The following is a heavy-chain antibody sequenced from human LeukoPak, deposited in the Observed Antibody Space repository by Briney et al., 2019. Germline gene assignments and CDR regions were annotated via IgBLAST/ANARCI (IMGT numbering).Heavy chain of an antibody. CDR2: IYHSGST. CDR3: ARITDLSVATDY. J-gene: IGHJ4*02. V-gene: IGHV4-38-2*02. CDR1: GYSINSGYY. D-gene: IGHD6-19*01. Sequence: SETLSLTCTVSGYSINSGYYWGWIRQPPGKGLEWIGSIYHSGSTYYNPSLKSRVTISVDTSKNQFSLKLTSVTAADTAVYYCARITDLSVATDYWGQGTLVTVSS.